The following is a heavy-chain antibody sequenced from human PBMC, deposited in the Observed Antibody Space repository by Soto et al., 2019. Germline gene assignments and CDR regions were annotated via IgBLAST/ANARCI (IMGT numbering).Heavy chain of an antibody. CDR3: AKARGAVAREGFAI. CDR1: GFTFSSYA. CDR2: ISGSGGST. V-gene: IGHV3-23*01. Sequence: EVQLLESGGGLVQPGGSLRLSCAASGFTFSSYAMSWVRQAPGKGLVWVSAISGSGGSTYNADSVKGRFTVSRDSSKNTLYLQRSSLRAEATAVYYCAKARGAVAREGFAIWSHGTMVTVSS. J-gene: IGHJ3*02. D-gene: IGHD6-19*01.